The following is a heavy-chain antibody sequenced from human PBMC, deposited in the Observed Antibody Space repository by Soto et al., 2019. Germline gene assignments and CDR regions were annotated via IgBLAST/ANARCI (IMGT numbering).Heavy chain of an antibody. CDR1: GFSLDTSGVG. J-gene: IGHJ4*02. CDR2: NYWDDDK. D-gene: IGHD3-22*01. V-gene: IGHV2-5*02. Sequence: QITLKESGPTLVKPTQTLTLTCTFSGFSLDTSGVGVGWIRQPPGKALEWLALNYWDDDKRYNPSLKSRLTITKDTSQKQVVLAMTNLDPVDTATYYCARSSYYYHSTGYYRTPFFDYWGQGTLVTVSS. CDR3: ARSSYYYHSTGYYRTPFFDY.